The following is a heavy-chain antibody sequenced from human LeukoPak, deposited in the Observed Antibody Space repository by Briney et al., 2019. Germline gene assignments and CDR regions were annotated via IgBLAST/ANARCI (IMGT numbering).Heavy chain of an antibody. V-gene: IGHV1-46*01. CDR3: ARVHDFWSGFFDY. J-gene: IGHJ4*02. CDR1: GYTFTTYY. Sequence: GAPVRVSCKASGYTFTTYYMHWVRQAPGQGLEWMGIINPLGGSTAYAHKFQDRLTMTRDTPTSTVYMELSSLRSEDTAVYYCARVHDFWSGFFDYWGQGTLVTVSS. D-gene: IGHD3-3*01. CDR2: INPLGGST.